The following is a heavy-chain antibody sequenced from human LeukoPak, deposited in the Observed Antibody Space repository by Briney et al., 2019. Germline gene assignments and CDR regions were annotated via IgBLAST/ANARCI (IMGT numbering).Heavy chain of an antibody. D-gene: IGHD6-13*01. V-gene: IGHV4-59*08. CDR2: IYYSGST. CDR3: ARRWYSSSWYDY. Sequence: PSETLSLTCTVSGGSISSYYWSWIRQPPGKGLEWIGYIYYSGSTNYNPSLKSRVTISVDTSKNQFSLKLSSVTAADTAVYYCARRWYSSSWYDYWGQGTLVTVSS. CDR1: GGSISSYY. J-gene: IGHJ4*02.